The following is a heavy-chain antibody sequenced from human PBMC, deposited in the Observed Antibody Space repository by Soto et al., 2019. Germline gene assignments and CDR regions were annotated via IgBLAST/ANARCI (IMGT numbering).Heavy chain of an antibody. D-gene: IGHD2-8*02. V-gene: IGHV4-30-2*01. J-gene: IGHJ4*02. Sequence: SETLSLTCDVSGDTISTGGYTWAWIRQPPGKALEWIGHTYHSGNPYYNPSLKSRVFISVDRSKNQFFLKLTSVTAADTAVYYCARDKITGLFDYWGQGTLVTVSS. CDR1: GDTISTGGYT. CDR2: TYHSGNP. CDR3: ARDKITGLFDY.